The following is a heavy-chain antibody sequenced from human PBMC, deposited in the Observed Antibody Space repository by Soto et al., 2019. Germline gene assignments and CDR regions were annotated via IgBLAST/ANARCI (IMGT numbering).Heavy chain of an antibody. CDR1: GGTISSHD. CDR3: SRTTTLTGTYGHGFDI. J-gene: IGHJ3*02. D-gene: IGHD1-20*01. V-gene: IGHV4-59*11. Sequence: SETLSFPGAVSGGTISSHDWRWIGQPPGKALEWFGYIYYSGSTNYNPSLKCRVTISVATSKTQCSLKLSSVTAADTAVDYCSRTTTLTGTYGHGFDIWGQGTMVTVSS. CDR2: IYYSGST.